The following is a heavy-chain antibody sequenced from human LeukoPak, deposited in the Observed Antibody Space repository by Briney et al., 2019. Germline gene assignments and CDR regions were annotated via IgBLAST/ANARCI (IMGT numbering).Heavy chain of an antibody. V-gene: IGHV4-59*01. CDR1: GGSISSYY. J-gene: IGHJ4*02. CDR2: IYYSGST. Sequence: SETLSLTCTVSGGSISSYYWSWIRQPPGKGLEWIGYIYYSGSTNYNPSLKSRVTISVDTSKNQFSLKLSSVTAADTAVYHCASEWDSWGQGTLVTVSS. CDR3: ASEWDS. D-gene: IGHD1-26*01.